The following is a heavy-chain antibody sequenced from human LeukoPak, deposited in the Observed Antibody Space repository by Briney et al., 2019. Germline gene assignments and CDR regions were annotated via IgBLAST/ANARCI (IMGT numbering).Heavy chain of an antibody. CDR1: GGSISSNY. V-gene: IGHV4-59*01. D-gene: IGHD2-8*01. J-gene: IGHJ5*02. Sequence: SETLSLTCTVSGGSISSNYWSWIRQPPGKGLEWIGYIYYSGSTNYNPSLKSRVTISVDTSKNQFSLKLSSVTAADTAVYYCARDSRMGFDPWGQGTLVTVSS. CDR2: IYYSGST. CDR3: ARDSRMGFDP.